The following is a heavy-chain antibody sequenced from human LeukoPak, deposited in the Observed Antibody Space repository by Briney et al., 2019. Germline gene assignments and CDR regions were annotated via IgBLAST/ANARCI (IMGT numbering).Heavy chain of an antibody. CDR3: ARGNRGYSGFDP. J-gene: IGHJ5*02. Sequence: SETLSLTCTVSGGSISSGSYYWSWIRQPAGKGLEWIGRIYTSGSTNYNPSLKSRVTISVDTSKNQFSLKLSSVTAADTAVYYCARGNRGYSGFDPWGQGTLVTVSS. V-gene: IGHV4-61*02. CDR2: IYTSGST. CDR1: GGSISSGSYY. D-gene: IGHD5-12*01.